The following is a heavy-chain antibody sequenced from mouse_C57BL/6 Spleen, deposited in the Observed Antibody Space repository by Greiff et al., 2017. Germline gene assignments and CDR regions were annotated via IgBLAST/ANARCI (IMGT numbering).Heavy chain of an antibody. CDR1: GYTFTSYW. CDR2: IDPNSGGT. Sequence: VQLQQPGAELVKPGASVKLSCKASGYTFTSYWMNWVKQRPGRGLEWIGRIDPNSGGTKYYEKFKSKATLTVSKPSSTAYMQLSSLTSEDSAVYYCARDYYGSSGGFDYWGQGTTLTVSS. CDR3: ARDYYGSSGGFDY. V-gene: IGHV1-72*01. D-gene: IGHD1-1*01. J-gene: IGHJ2*01.